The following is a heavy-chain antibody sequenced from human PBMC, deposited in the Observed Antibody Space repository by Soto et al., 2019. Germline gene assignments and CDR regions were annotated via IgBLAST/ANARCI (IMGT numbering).Heavy chain of an antibody. J-gene: IGHJ6*02. Sequence: ASVKVSCKASGGTFSSYAISWVRQAPGQGLEWMGGIIPIFGTANYAQKFQGRVTITADESTSTAYMELSSLRSEDTAVYYCARDRSHVEMATIVGMDVWGQGTTVTVSS. D-gene: IGHD5-12*01. V-gene: IGHV1-69*13. CDR3: ARDRSHVEMATIVGMDV. CDR2: IIPIFGTA. CDR1: GGTFSSYA.